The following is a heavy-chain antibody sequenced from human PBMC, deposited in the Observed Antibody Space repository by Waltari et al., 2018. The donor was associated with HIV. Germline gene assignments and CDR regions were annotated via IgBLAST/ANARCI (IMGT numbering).Heavy chain of an antibody. Sequence: QVQLVQSGAEVKKPGASVKVSCKASGYTFTSYAMHWVRQAPGQRLEWMGWINAGNGNTKYSQKFQGRVTITRDTSASTAYMELSSLRSEDTAVYYCARDGAIFAVGPYYFDYWGQGTLVTVSS. CDR1: GYTFTSYA. V-gene: IGHV1-3*01. CDR3: ARDGAIFAVGPYYFDY. D-gene: IGHD3-3*01. J-gene: IGHJ4*02. CDR2: INAGNGNT.